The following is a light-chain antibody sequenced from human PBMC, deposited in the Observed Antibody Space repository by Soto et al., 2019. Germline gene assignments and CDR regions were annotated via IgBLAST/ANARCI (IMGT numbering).Light chain of an antibody. CDR3: QQYAYWPET. CDR1: QSVRTN. V-gene: IGKV3D-15*01. J-gene: IGKJ1*01. Sequence: EVMMTQFPDTVSVTAGETVTLSCGASQSVRTNLAWYQQRPGQAPRLLIHYASTRASDIPARFSGSGSGTNFTLAISSLQSEDFAVYYCQQYAYWPETFGQGTKGDIK. CDR2: YAS.